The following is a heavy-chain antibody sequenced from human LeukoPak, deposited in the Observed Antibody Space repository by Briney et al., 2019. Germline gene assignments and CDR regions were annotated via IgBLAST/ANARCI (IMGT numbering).Heavy chain of an antibody. D-gene: IGHD5-12*01. CDR3: ARESGYEGGWFDP. Sequence: SVKVSCKASGGTFSGYTISWVRQAPGQGLEWMGRIIPILGIANYAQKFQGRVTITADKSTSTAYMELSSLRSEDTAVYYCARESGYEGGWFDPWGQETLVTVSA. J-gene: IGHJ5*02. V-gene: IGHV1-69*04. CDR1: GGTFSGYT. CDR2: IIPILGIA.